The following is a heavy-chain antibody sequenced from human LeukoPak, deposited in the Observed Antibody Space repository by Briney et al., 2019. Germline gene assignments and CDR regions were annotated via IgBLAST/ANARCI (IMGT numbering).Heavy chain of an antibody. V-gene: IGHV1-2*02. CDR3: ARSSRLGGVVAVAASFEP. CDR1: GYTFTRYY. J-gene: IGHJ5*02. Sequence: GASGKVSCKAAGYTFTRYYMHWVRQAPGQGVGWMGWIHPNSGGTNYDQKFQGRVSMTRHTYISKAYMELSRLRSDDTAVSYCARSSRLGGVVAVAASFEPWGQGTLVTVSS. D-gene: IGHD2-15*01. CDR2: IHPNSGGT.